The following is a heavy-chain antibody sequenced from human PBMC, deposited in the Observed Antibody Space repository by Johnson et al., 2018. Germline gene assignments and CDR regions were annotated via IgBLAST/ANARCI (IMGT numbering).Heavy chain of an antibody. D-gene: IGHD3-22*01. J-gene: IGHJ6*03. V-gene: IGHV3-74*02. CDR2: INTDGSST. CDR3: ARDGGDYDHNIYYMDV. Sequence: EVQLVESGGGLVQPGGSXRLSCAASGFTFSNYWMHWVRQAPGKGLVWVSRINTDGSSTSYADSAKGRFTISRDNAKNTLSLQMNSLRADDTAVYYWARDGGDYDHNIYYMDVWGKGTTVTVSS. CDR1: GFTFSNYW.